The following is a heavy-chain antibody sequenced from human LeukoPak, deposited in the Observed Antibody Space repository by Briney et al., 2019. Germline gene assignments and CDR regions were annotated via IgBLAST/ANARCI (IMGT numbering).Heavy chain of an antibody. Sequence: GGSLRPSCAASGFTFSSYGMHWVRQAPGKGLEWVAVIWYDGSNKYYADSAKGRFTISRDNSKNTLYLQMNSLRAEDTAVYYCARGRGDIVVLDYWGQGTLVTVSS. CDR3: ARGRGDIVVLDY. D-gene: IGHD2-15*01. V-gene: IGHV3-33*01. J-gene: IGHJ4*02. CDR1: GFTFSSYG. CDR2: IWYDGSNK.